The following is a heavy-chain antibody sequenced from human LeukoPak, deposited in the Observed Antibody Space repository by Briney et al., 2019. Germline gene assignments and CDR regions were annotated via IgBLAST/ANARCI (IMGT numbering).Heavy chain of an antibody. D-gene: IGHD1-26*01. J-gene: IGHJ4*02. CDR1: GGTFSSYA. CDR2: IIPIFGTA. Sequence: EASVKVSCKASGGTFSSYAISWVRQAPGQGLEWMGGIIPIFGTANYAQKFQGRVTITADESTSTAYMELSSLRSEDTAVYYCAEDSGSYYPLSYWGQGTLVTVSS. CDR3: AEDSGSYYPLSY. V-gene: IGHV1-69*13.